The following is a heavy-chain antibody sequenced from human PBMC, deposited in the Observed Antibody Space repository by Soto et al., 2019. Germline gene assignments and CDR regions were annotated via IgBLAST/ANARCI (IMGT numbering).Heavy chain of an antibody. V-gene: IGHV3-48*02. J-gene: IGHJ4*02. CDR2: ISSTSSPI. CDR1: GFTFSNYG. D-gene: IGHD3-10*01. CDR3: VIDAFVRVRGICFDY. Sequence: EVQLVESGGGLVQPGGSLRLSCAASGFTFSNYGMNWVRQAPGKGLEWVAYISSTSSPIYYADSVQGRFTISRDNTKDSMSIQMKSLRDEDTAVDYCVIDAFVRVRGICFDYWDQGTLVTV.